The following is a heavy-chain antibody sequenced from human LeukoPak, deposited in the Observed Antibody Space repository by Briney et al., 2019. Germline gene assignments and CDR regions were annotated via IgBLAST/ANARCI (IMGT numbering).Heavy chain of an antibody. CDR1: GGTFSSYA. Sequence: SVKVSCKASGGTFSSYAISWVRQAPGQGLEWMGRIIPILGIANYAQKFQGRVTITADKSTSTAYMELSSLRSEDTAVYYCARDGGIQLWLLRSKFDYWGQGTLVTVPS. V-gene: IGHV1-69*04. D-gene: IGHD5-18*01. J-gene: IGHJ4*02. CDR3: ARDGGIQLWLLRSKFDY. CDR2: IIPILGIA.